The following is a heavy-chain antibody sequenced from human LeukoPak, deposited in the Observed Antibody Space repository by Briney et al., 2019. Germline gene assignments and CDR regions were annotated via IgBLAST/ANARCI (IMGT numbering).Heavy chain of an antibody. J-gene: IGHJ4*02. D-gene: IGHD3-22*01. V-gene: IGHV1-2*02. CDR2: INPSNGDT. CDR3: ARVSYYYDSTLYGY. CDR1: GYTFSGYY. Sequence: GASVKVSCRASGYTFSGYYIHWVRQAPGRGLEWMSWINPSNGDTNYAQKCQGRVTMTRDTSISTAYMELSRLRSDDTAVYYCARVSYYYDSTLYGYWGQGTLVTVSS.